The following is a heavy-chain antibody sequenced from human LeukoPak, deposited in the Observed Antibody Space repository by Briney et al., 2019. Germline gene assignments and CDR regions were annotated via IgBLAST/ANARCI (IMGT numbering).Heavy chain of an antibody. J-gene: IGHJ6*03. CDR2: INPNSGGT. CDR1: GYTFTGYY. Sequence: ASVKVSCKASGYTFTGYYMHWVRQAPGHGLEGMGRINPNSGGTNYAQKFQGRVTMTGDTSISTAYMELSRLRSDDTAVYYCARTTGITMVRGVYYYMDVWGKGTTVTVSS. CDR3: ARTTGITMVRGVYYYMDV. V-gene: IGHV1-2*06. D-gene: IGHD3-10*01.